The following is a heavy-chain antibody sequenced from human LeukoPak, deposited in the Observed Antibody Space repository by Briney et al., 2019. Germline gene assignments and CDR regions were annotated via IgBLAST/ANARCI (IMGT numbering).Heavy chain of an antibody. V-gene: IGHV3-33*06. J-gene: IGHJ6*03. Sequence: AGSLRLSCAASGFTFSTYGMHWVRQAPGKGLEWVAVIWFDGTNKYYADSVKGRFTISRDNSENTLYLQMNSLAAADSAVYYCANEHSGYAEKGDMDVWGEGATVTVSS. CDR1: GFTFSTYG. CDR3: ANEHSGYAEKGDMDV. D-gene: IGHD3-22*01. CDR2: IWFDGTNK.